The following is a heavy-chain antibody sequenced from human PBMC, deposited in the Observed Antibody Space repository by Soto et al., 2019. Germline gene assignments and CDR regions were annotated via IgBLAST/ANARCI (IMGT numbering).Heavy chain of an antibody. V-gene: IGHV4-39*01. CDR3: ARHVGLVVAASTQLFDY. D-gene: IGHD2-15*01. J-gene: IGHJ4*02. CDR1: GGSISSSSYY. Sequence: SETLSLTCTVSGGSISSSSYYWGWIRQPPGKGLEWIGSIYYSGSTYYNPSLKSRVTISVDTSKNQFSLKLSSVTAADTAVYYCARHVGLVVAASTQLFDYWGQGTLVTVSS. CDR2: IYYSGST.